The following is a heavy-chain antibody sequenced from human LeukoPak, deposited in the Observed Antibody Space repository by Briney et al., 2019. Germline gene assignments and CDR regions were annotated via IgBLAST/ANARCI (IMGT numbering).Heavy chain of an antibody. D-gene: IGHD6-19*01. CDR1: GFTFSSYW. Sequence: GGSLRLPCAASGFTFSSYWMHWVRQAPGKGLVWVSRINSDGSSTSYADSVKGRFTISRDNAKNTLYLQMNSLRAEDTAVYYCARSLIAVAGTFDYWGQGTLVTVSS. V-gene: IGHV3-74*01. CDR2: INSDGSST. CDR3: ARSLIAVAGTFDY. J-gene: IGHJ4*02.